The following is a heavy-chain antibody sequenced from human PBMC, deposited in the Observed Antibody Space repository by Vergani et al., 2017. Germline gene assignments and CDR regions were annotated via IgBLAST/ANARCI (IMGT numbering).Heavy chain of an antibody. D-gene: IGHD3-10*01. V-gene: IGHV1-18*01. CDR3: ARGSTMVRVKGWFDP. J-gene: IGHJ5*02. CDR2: ISPYTGST. Sequence: QVQLVQSGAEVKKPGASVKVSCKASGYTFTSYSFNWVRQAPGQGLEWMGWISPYTGSTKYAEKFQDRLTMTTDTSTSTAYMELRSLRSDDTAVYYCARGSTMVRVKGWFDPWGQGTLVTVSS. CDR1: GYTFTSYS.